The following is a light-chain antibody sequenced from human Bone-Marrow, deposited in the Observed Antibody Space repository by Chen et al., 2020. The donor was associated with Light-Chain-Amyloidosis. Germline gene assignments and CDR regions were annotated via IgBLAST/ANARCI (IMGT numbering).Light chain of an antibody. CDR3: QQYYSTPYT. Sequence: DIVMTQSPDSLAVSLGERATINCKSSESLLYRSNNKNYLGWYQQKPGQSPKLLMYWASTRESGVPDRFSGSGSGSDFTLTISILQAEDVAVYYCQQYYSTPYTFGHGTKLEIQ. J-gene: IGKJ2*01. CDR1: ESLLYRSNNKNY. V-gene: IGKV4-1*01. CDR2: WAS.